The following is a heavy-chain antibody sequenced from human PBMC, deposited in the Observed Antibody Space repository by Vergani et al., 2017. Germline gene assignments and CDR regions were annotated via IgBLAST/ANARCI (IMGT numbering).Heavy chain of an antibody. Sequence: QVSLVESGGGVVQPGRSLKLTCSASGFGFKNLAMHWVRQAPGKGLEWVATISKVVTNDYYEPSVRGRLGVSRDNFKNTMYLQINRLTTDDTAVYFCARDVTDIFVSSSDYAHLLYYWGQGILVTVSS. CDR1: GFGFKNLA. CDR2: ISKVVTND. J-gene: IGHJ4*01. D-gene: IGHD3-22*01. CDR3: ARDVTDIFVSSSDYAHLLYY. V-gene: IGHV3-30*03.